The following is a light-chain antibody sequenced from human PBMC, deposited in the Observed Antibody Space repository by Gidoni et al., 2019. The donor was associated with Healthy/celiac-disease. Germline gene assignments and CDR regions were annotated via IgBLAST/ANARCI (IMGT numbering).Light chain of an antibody. CDR1: QSISSY. V-gene: IGKV1-39*01. CDR3: QQSYSTART. CDR2: AAS. J-gene: IGKJ2*01. Sequence: DIQMTHSPSSLSASVGDRVTITCRASQSISSYLNGYQQKPGKAPKLLIYAASSLQSGFPSRFSGSGSGTDFTLTISSLQPEDFATYDCQQSYSTARTFGQGTKLEIK.